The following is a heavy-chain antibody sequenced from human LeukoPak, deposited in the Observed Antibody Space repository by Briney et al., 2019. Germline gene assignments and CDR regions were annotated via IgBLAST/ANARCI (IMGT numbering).Heavy chain of an antibody. V-gene: IGHV3-11*01. CDR2: ISSSGSTI. D-gene: IGHD2-15*01. CDR1: GFTFSDYY. CDR3: ARGIAAAASYYFDY. Sequence: GGSLRLSCAASGFTFSDYYVSWIRQAPGKGLEWVSYISSSGSTIYYADSVKGLFTISRDNAKNSLYLQMNSLRAEDTAVFYCARGIAAAASYYFDYWGQGTLVTVSS. J-gene: IGHJ4*02.